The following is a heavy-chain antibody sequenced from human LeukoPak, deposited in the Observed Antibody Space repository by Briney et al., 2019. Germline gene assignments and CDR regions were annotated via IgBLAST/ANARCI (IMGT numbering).Heavy chain of an antibody. D-gene: IGHD3-9*01. CDR3: AKDDYDILTGYGPNYYYYGMDV. CDR2: ISYDGSNK. J-gene: IGHJ6*02. CDR1: GFTFSSYG. V-gene: IGHV3-30*18. Sequence: RSLRLSCAASGFTFSSYGMHWVRQAPGKGLEWVAVISYDGSNKYYADSVKGRFTISRDNSKNTLYLQMNSLRAEDTAVYYCAKDDYDILTGYGPNYYYYGMDVWGQGTTVTVSS.